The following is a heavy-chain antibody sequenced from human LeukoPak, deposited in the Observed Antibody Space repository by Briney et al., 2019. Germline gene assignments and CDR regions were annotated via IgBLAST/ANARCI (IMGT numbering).Heavy chain of an antibody. D-gene: IGHD2-15*01. CDR1: GGTFSSYA. CDR3: ALRRYCSGGSCYSGNY. V-gene: IGHV1-69*01. J-gene: IGHJ4*02. CDR2: IIPIFGTA. Sequence: SVKVTCKASGGTFSSYAISWVRQAPGQGLEWMGGIIPIFGTANYAQKFQGRVTITADESTSTAYMELSSLRSEDTAVYYCALRRYCSGGSCYSGNYWGQGTLVTVSS.